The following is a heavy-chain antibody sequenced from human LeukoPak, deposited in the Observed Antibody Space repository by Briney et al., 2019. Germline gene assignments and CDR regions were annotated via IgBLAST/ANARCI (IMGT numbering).Heavy chain of an antibody. D-gene: IGHD6-25*01. V-gene: IGHV3-23*01. J-gene: IGHJ4*02. CDR1: GFTFSSAA. CDR3: ARVAAAARYGDY. CDR2: ISSSGGST. Sequence: GGSLRLSCAASGFTFSSAAMSWVRQAPGKGLEWVSIISSSGGSTYYAESVKGRFTISRDNAKNSLYLQMNSLRAEDTAVYYCARVAAAARYGDYWGQGALVTVSS.